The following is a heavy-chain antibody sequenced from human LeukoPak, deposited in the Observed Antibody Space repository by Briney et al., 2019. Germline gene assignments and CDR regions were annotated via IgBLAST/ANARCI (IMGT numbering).Heavy chain of an antibody. CDR1: GFTFSSYS. J-gene: IGHJ6*02. V-gene: IGHV3-21*04. Sequence: GGSLRLSCAASGFTFSSYSMNWVRQAPGKGLEWVSSISSSSSYIYYADSVKGRFTISRDNSKNTLYLQMNSLRAEDTAVYYCARGLGYYYGMDVWGQGTTVTVSS. CDR3: ARGLGYYYGMDV. CDR2: ISSSSSYI.